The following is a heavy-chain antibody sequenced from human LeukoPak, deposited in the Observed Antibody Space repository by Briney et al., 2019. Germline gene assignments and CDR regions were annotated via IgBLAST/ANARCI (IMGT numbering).Heavy chain of an antibody. J-gene: IGHJ4*02. CDR3: ATRFSEQP. CDR1: GFTVSGNY. Sequence: GSLRLSCAASGFTVSGNYMSWVRQFPGKGLEWVSVIYSGGTTNYADSVKGRFTISRDYSKNTLYLQMNSLRPEDTAVYYCATRFSEQPWGQGTLVTVSS. D-gene: IGHD3-3*01. CDR2: IYSGGTT. V-gene: IGHV3-66*02.